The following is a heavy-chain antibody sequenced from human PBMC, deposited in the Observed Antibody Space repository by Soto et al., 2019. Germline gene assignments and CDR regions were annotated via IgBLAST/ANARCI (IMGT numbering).Heavy chain of an antibody. CDR1: GFTFSSYS. CDR2: ITSGSSTI. Sequence: GGSLRLSCVVSGFTFSSYSMDWVRRAPGKGLEWVSYITSGSSTIHYADSVKGRFTISRDNAKNSVFLQMNSLRVEDTAVYYCVRDAGSLGYWGQGTLVTVSS. D-gene: IGHD3-10*01. J-gene: IGHJ4*02. CDR3: VRDAGSLGY. V-gene: IGHV3-48*01.